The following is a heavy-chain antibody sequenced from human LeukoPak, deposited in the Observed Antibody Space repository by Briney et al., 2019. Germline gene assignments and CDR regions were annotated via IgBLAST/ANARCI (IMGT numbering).Heavy chain of an antibody. J-gene: IGHJ4*02. CDR3: ASGYSYGSADY. D-gene: IGHD5-18*01. CDR1: GFTFDDYA. Sequence: PGRSLRLSCAASGFTFDDYAMPWVRQAPGKGLEWVSGISWNSGSIGYADSVKGRFTISRDNAKNSLYLQMNSLRAEDTALYYCASGYSYGSADYWGQGTLVTVSS. V-gene: IGHV3-9*01. CDR2: ISWNSGSI.